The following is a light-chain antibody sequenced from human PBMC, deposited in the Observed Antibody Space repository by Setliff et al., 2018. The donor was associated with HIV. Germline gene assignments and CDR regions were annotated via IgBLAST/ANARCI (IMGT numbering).Light chain of an antibody. V-gene: IGLV2-14*03. J-gene: IGLJ1*01. CDR3: SSYTTSITFV. Sequence: QSALTQPASVSGSPGQSITISCSGSSSDVGGYNHVSWYQQHPGKAPKVMIYDVSNRPLGVSNRFSGSKSDNTASLTISGLQAEDEADYYCSSYTTSITFVFGTGTKVTVL. CDR1: SSDVGGYNH. CDR2: DVS.